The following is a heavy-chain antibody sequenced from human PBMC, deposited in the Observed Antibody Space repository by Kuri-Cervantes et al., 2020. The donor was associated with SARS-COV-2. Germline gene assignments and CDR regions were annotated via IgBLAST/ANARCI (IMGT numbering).Heavy chain of an antibody. Sequence: SLSLSLTCALHFGTLPGYQWSWIPQPPGRGLEWSAGINHRGEPNYNPALESRVTISRDTSENQFSLRLTSVTAADAAVYYCARGINGYFFFYDLDVWGKGTTVTVSS. V-gene: IGHV4-34*01. CDR2: INHRGEP. D-gene: IGHD2-21*01. J-gene: IGHJ6*03. CDR1: FGTLPGYQ. CDR3: ARGINGYFFFYDLDV.